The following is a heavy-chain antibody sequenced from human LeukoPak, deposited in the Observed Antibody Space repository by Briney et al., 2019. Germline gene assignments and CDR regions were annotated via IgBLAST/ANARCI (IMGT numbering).Heavy chain of an antibody. CDR2: ISTNSGGT. CDR3: ARRTGDGAFDI. J-gene: IGHJ3*02. CDR1: GYTFSDNH. D-gene: IGHD7-27*01. V-gene: IGHV1-2*02. Sequence: SVTVSCKASGYTFSDNHMHWVRQAPGQGRDGMGWISTNSGGTNYTQKFRGRVTMTRDTTISTAYMELRGLTPDDTAVYYCARRTGDGAFDIWGQGTVVTVSS.